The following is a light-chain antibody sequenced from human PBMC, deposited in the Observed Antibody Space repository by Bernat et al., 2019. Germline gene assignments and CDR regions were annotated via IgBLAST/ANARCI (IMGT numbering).Light chain of an antibody. CDR2: KAS. CDR1: QSITSW. CDR3: QQYNSYPLT. J-gene: IGKJ4*01. Sequence: DIQMTQSPSTLSASVGDRVTITCRASQSITSWLAWYQQKPGKAPKLLIYKASSLESGVPSRFSGSGSGTEFALTISSLQPDDFATYFCQQYNSYPLTFGGGTKVEIK. V-gene: IGKV1-5*03.